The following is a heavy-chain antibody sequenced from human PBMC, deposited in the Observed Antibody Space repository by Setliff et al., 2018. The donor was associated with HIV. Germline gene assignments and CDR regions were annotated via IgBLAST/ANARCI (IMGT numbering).Heavy chain of an antibody. D-gene: IGHD3-3*01. Sequence: PSETLSLTCTVSGGSISSGGYYWSWIRQHPGKGLEWIGYIRYSGSTYNNPSLNSRISISVDMSKNKFSLKLSSLTAADTAVYYCARGGLGVVTSFDSWGPGTLVTVSS. CDR2: IRYSGST. CDR3: ARGGLGVVTSFDS. CDR1: GGSISSGGYY. J-gene: IGHJ4*02. V-gene: IGHV4-31*03.